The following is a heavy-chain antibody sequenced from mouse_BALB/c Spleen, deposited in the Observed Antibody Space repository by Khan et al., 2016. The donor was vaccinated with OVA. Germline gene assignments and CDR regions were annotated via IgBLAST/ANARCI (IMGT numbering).Heavy chain of an antibody. Sequence: QVQLQRPGAELTRPGASVKMSCKASGYTFTSYTMHWVKQRPGQGLEWIGYINPVSDYTNYNQNFKDKATLTADKSSSTAYMQLRSLPSGDSAVYYCAKEGTYNGSDGWFAYWGQGTLVTVST. CDR3: AKEGTYNGSDGWFAY. V-gene: IGHV1-4*01. J-gene: IGHJ3*01. CDR2: INPVSDYT. D-gene: IGHD2-14*01. CDR1: GYTFTSYT.